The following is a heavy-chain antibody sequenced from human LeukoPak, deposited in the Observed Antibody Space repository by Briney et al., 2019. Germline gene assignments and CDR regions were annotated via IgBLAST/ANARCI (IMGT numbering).Heavy chain of an antibody. V-gene: IGHV3-66*02. Sequence: GGSLRLSCAASGFTFSTFGMSWVRQAPGKGLEWVSVMYSGGSTYYADSVKGRFTISRDNSKNTLFLQMNSLRAEDTAVYYCARDPGGYCSGSCLGAGYWGQGTLVTVSS. CDR2: MYSGGST. CDR3: ARDPGGYCSGSCLGAGY. CDR1: GFTFSTFG. D-gene: IGHD2-15*01. J-gene: IGHJ4*02.